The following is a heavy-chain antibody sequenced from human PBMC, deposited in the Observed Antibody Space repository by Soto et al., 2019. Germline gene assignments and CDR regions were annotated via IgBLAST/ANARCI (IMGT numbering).Heavy chain of an antibody. J-gene: IGHJ4*02. Sequence: QVQLVQSGAEVKKPGASVKVSCKASGYTFTSYGISWVRQAPEQGLEWMGWISAYNGNTNYAQKLQARVTMTTDTXXXXXYXXXXXXXXXXXAVYYCARXWXAAGPFDYWGQGPLVTVSS. CDR2: ISAYNGNT. V-gene: IGHV1-18*01. CDR3: ARXWXAAGPFDY. D-gene: IGHD6-13*01. CDR1: GYTFTSYG.